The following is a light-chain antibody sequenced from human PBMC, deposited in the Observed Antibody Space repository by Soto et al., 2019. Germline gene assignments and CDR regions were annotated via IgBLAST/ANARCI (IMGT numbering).Light chain of an antibody. CDR2: WAS. J-gene: IGKJ2*01. CDR3: QQHYSSPYT. V-gene: IGKV4-1*01. Sequence: DIVMTQSPDSLALSLGERATINCKSSQSVFYDSNNMNYLAWYQQRPGQPPKLLLYWASTRQSGVPDRISGSGSGTDFTLTICILQADDVGVYYCQQHYSSPYTFGQGTKLEI. CDR1: QSVFYDSNNMNY.